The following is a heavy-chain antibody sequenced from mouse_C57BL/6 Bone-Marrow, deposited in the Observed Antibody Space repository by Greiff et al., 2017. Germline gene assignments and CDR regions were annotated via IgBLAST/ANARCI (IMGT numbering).Heavy chain of an antibody. CDR1: GYTFTTYP. Sequence: VHLVESGAELVKPGASVKMSCKASGYTFTTYPIEWMKQNHGKSLEWIGNFHPYNDDTKYNEKFKGKATLTVEKSSSTVYLELSRLTSDDSAVYYCARNYYGSSYGYFDYWGQGTTLTVSS. CDR2: FHPYNDDT. D-gene: IGHD1-1*01. CDR3: ARNYYGSSYGYFDY. V-gene: IGHV1-47*01. J-gene: IGHJ2*01.